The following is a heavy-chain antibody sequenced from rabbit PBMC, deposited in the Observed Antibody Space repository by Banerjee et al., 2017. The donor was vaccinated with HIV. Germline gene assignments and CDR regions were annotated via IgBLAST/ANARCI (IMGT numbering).Heavy chain of an antibody. J-gene: IGHJ4*01. CDR1: GFSLSSSVY. CDR3: ARDYTHGYAGYAYAFRL. V-gene: IGHV1S40*01. D-gene: IGHD6-1*01. CDR2: IYTGIGTT. Sequence: QSLEESGGGLVQPGASLTLTCTASGFSLSSSVYMCWVRQAPGKGLEWIGCIYTGIGTTYYASWAKGRFTISKTSSTTVTLQMTSLTAADTATYFRARDYTHGYAGYAYAFRLWGPGTLVTVS.